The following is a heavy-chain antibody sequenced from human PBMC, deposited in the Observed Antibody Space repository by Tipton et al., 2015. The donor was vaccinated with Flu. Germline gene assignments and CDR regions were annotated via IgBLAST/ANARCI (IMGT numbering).Heavy chain of an antibody. CDR1: GDSMSSFY. CDR3: ARQPSYETFGLFLPGWFDP. D-gene: IGHD3/OR15-3a*01. J-gene: IGHJ5*02. Sequence: LRLSCTVSGDSMSSFYWTWIRQPAGKGLEWIGRMSASGSSKYKPSLKSRVTMSVDTSKNQFSLRLTSVTSADTAVYYCARQPSYETFGLFLPGWFDPWGQGTLVTVSS. V-gene: IGHV4-4*07. CDR2: MSASGSS.